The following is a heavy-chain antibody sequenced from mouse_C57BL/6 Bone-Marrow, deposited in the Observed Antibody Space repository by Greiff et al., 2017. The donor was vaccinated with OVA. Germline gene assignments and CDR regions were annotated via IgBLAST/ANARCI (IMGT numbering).Heavy chain of an antibody. CDR1: GFTFTNYY. CDR3: ARYKGRVAVDYFDY. V-gene: IGHV7-3*01. CDR2: IRNKPNGSTT. Sequence: DVHLVESGGGLVQPGDSLSLSCAASGFTFTNYYMSWVRQPPGKALEWLAFIRNKPNGSTTEYSASVKGRFTISRDNSQSILYHQMNALRAEDSATYYCARYKGRVAVDYFDYWGQGTALTVSS. J-gene: IGHJ2*01. D-gene: IGHD1-1*01.